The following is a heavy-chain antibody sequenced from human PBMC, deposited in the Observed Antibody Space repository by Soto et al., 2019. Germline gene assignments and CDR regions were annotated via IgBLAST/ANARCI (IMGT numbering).Heavy chain of an antibody. CDR3: ARSGSSSGWDYYYGMDV. CDR2: IIPIVGTA. D-gene: IGHD6-19*01. J-gene: IGHJ6*02. CDR1: GGTFSSYA. V-gene: IGHV1-69*01. Sequence: QVQLVQSGAEVKKPGSSVKVSCKASGGTFSSYASSWVRQAPGQGLEWMGGIIPIVGTANYAKKFQGRVTITADEYTSTACMELSSLRSEDTAVYYCARSGSSSGWDYYYGMDVWGQGTTVTVSS.